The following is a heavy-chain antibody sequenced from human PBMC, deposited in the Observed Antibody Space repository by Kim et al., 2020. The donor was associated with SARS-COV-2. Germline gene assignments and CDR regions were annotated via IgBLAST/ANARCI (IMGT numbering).Heavy chain of an antibody. J-gene: IGHJ4*02. CDR3: ARGGILVISGFDY. D-gene: IGHD3-9*01. Sequence: YAQKFQGRVTMTRDTSTSTVYMELSSLRSEDTAVYYCARGGILVISGFDYWGQGTLVTVSS. V-gene: IGHV1-46*03.